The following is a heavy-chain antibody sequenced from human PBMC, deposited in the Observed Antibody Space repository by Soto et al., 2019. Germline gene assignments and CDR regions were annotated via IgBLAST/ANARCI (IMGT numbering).Heavy chain of an antibody. Sequence: QVQLQESGPGLVKPSQTLSLTCTVSGGSISSGDYYWSWIRQRPGKGLEWIGYIYYSGSTYYNPSLKSLVTISVDTSKNQFSLKLSSVTAADTAVYYCARDCPIGDYTRGSYCYGMDVWGQGTTVTVSS. CDR3: ARDCPIGDYTRGSYCYGMDV. J-gene: IGHJ6*02. CDR1: GGSISSGDYY. CDR2: IYYSGST. D-gene: IGHD4-17*01. V-gene: IGHV4-30-4*01.